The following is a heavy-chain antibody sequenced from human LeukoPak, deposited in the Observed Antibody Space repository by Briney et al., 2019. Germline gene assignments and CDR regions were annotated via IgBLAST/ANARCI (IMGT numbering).Heavy chain of an antibody. Sequence: ASVKVSCKSSGYSFTDYYIHWVRQTPGQGVEWMGGIIPIFGTANYAENFQGRVTITTDEITGTAYMELRSLRSEDTAVYYCASPDASMVSAFDYWGQGTLVTVSS. CDR2: IIPIFGTA. CDR1: GYSFTDYY. V-gene: IGHV1-69*05. J-gene: IGHJ4*02. CDR3: ASPDASMVSAFDY. D-gene: IGHD5-18*01.